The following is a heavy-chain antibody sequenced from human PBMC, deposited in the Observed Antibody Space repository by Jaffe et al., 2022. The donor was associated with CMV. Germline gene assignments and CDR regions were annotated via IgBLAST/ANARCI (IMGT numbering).Heavy chain of an antibody. V-gene: IGHV1-3*01. CDR2: INAGNGNT. CDR3: ARGGEAAAGHYYYYMDV. Sequence: QVQLVQSGAEVKKPGASVKVSCKASGYTFTSYAMHWVRQAPGQRLEWMGWINAGNGNTKYSQKFQGRVTITRDTSASTAYMELSSLRSEDTAVYYCARGGEAAAGHYYYYMDVWGKGTTVTVSS. J-gene: IGHJ6*03. CDR1: GYTFTSYA. D-gene: IGHD6-13*01.